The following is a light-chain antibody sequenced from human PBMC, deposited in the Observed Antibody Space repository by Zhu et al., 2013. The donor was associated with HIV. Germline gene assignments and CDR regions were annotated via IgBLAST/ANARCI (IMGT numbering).Light chain of an antibody. CDR2: LAS. V-gene: IGKV1-17*01. Sequence: DIQMTQSPSSLSASVGDRVTITCRASQDIRNHLGWYQQKPGKAPRRLIYLASTLQSGVPSRFSGSGSGTDFTLAISSLQPEDFATYYCLQSNSYPRTFGQGTRLEIK. J-gene: IGKJ2*02. CDR3: LQSNSYPRT. CDR1: QDIRNH.